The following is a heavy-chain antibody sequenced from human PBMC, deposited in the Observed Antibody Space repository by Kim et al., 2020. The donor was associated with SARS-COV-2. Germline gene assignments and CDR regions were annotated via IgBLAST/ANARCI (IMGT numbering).Heavy chain of an antibody. CDR2: ISWNSGSI. Sequence: GGSLRLSCAASGFTFDDYAMHWVRQAPGKGLEWVSGISWNSGSIGYADSVKGRFTISRDNAKNSLYLQMNSLRAEDTALYYCAKQGSGGYPYYYGMDVWGQGTTVTVSS. J-gene: IGHJ6*02. D-gene: IGHD3-22*01. CDR1: GFTFDDYA. CDR3: AKQGSGGYPYYYGMDV. V-gene: IGHV3-9*01.